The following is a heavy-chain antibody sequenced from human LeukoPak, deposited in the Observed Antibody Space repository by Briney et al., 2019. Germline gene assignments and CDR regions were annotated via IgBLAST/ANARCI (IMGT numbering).Heavy chain of an antibody. J-gene: IGHJ3*02. V-gene: IGHV3-7*03. CDR3: AKEDSSGWYSYAFDI. Sequence: GGSLRLSCAASGFTFSSYWMSWVRQAPGKGLEWVANIKQDGSEKYYVDSVKGRFTISRDNAKNSLYLQMNSLRAEDTALYYCAKEDSSGWYSYAFDIWAKGQWSPSLQ. D-gene: IGHD6-19*01. CDR2: IKQDGSEK. CDR1: GFTFSSYW.